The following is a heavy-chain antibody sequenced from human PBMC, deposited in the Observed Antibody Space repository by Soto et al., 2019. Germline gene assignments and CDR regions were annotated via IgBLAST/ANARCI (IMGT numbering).Heavy chain of an antibody. CDR2: IIPIFGTA. D-gene: IGHD2-15*01. Sequence: ASVKVSCKASGGTFSSYAISWVRQAPGQGLEWVGGIIPIFGTANYAQKFQGRVTITADESTSTAYMELSSLRSEDTAVYYCARARRNIVVVVAPDYYYGMDVWRQGPTVTASS. V-gene: IGHV1-69*13. CDR3: ARARRNIVVVVAPDYYYGMDV. CDR1: GGTFSSYA. J-gene: IGHJ6*02.